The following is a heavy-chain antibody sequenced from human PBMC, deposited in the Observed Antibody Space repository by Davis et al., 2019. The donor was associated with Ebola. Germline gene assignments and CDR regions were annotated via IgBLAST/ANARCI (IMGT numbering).Heavy chain of an antibody. CDR3: AKAKWEVEYHYSGMDV. V-gene: IGHV3-21*01. CDR1: GFRFSSYT. Sequence: PGGSLRLSCSASGFRFSSYTMSWVRQAPGKGLEWVSSITRSYSIYYADSVKGRFTISRDNSKNTLYLQMNSLGTEDTAVYRCAKAKWEVEYHYSGMDVWGKGTTVTVSS. J-gene: IGHJ6*04. CDR2: ITRSYSI. D-gene: IGHD1-26*01.